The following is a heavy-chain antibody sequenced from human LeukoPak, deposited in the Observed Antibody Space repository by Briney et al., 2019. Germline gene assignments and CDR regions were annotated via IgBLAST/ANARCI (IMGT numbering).Heavy chain of an antibody. J-gene: IGHJ4*02. V-gene: IGHV1-46*01. Sequence: ASVKVSCKASGYTFTSYYMHWVRQAPGQGLEWMGIINPSGGSTSYAQKFQGRVTITADKSTSTAYMELSSLRSEDTAVYYCATVSGRSYFDYWGQGTLVTVSS. CDR2: INPSGGST. D-gene: IGHD6-25*01. CDR3: ATVSGRSYFDY. CDR1: GYTFTSYY.